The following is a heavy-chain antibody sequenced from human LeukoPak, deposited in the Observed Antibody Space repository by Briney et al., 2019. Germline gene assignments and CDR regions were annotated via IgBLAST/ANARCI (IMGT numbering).Heavy chain of an antibody. J-gene: IGHJ4*02. D-gene: IGHD6-13*01. CDR2: IYYSGST. Sequence: SETLSLTCTVSGGSISSSSYYWGWIRQPPGKGLEWIGSIYYSGSTNYNPSLKSRVTISVDTSKNQFSLKLSSVTAADTAVYYCARDAGSWAFDYWGQGTLVTVSS. CDR3: ARDAGSWAFDY. V-gene: IGHV4-39*07. CDR1: GGSISSSSYY.